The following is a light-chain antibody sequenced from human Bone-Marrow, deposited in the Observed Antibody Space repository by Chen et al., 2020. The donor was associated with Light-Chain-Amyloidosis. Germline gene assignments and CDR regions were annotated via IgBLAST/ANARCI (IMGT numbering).Light chain of an antibody. CDR3: QQYGTSPLT. J-gene: IGKJ4*01. CDR1: QTISSNY. Sequence: IVLTQSPGPLSLSPGEGANLSCRARQTISSNYLTWYQQKFGQAPRLLIYGSSSRATGIPDRFTGSGSGTDFTLTINRLEPEDFAMYYCQQYGTSPLTFGGGTKVEIK. V-gene: IGKV3-20*01. CDR2: GSS.